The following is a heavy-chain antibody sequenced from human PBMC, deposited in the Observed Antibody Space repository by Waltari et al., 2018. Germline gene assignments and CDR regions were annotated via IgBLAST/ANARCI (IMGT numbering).Heavy chain of an antibody. D-gene: IGHD3-22*01. CDR3: ARRPRGSVIIGAFDI. CDR1: GDSIRSHF. CDR2: MYFSGTK. Sequence: VQLQESGPGLVKPSETLSLRCKVPGDSIRSHFWSWIRQAPGKGLEWIGHMYFSGTKDYNPSLKSLVAISIDTSKNHFSLNLRSVTAADTAIYVCARRPRGSVIIGAFDIWGQGTQVTVSS. V-gene: IGHV4-59*11. J-gene: IGHJ3*02.